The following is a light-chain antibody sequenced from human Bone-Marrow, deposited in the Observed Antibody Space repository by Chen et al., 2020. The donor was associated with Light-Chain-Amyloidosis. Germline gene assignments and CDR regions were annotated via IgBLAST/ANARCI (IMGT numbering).Light chain of an antibody. V-gene: IGLV6-57*01. CDR1: SGSIATNY. J-gene: IGLJ3*02. Sequence: NFMLTLPHSVVESPGRTVIISCTRSSGSIATNYVQWYQHRPGSSPTTVIYDDDQRPSGVPDRFSGSIDRSSNSASLTISGLKTEDEADYYCQSYQGSSQGVFGGGTKLTVL. CDR2: DDD. CDR3: QSYQGSSQGV.